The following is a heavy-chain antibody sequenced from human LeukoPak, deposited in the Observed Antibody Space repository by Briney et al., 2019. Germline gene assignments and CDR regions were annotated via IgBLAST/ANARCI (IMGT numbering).Heavy chain of an antibody. Sequence: ASVKVSCKASGYTFTSYAMHWVRQAPGQRLEWMGWINAGNGNTKYSQKFQGRVTITRDTSASTAYMELSSLRSEDTAVYYCARVSGDTAMVTYDYWGQGTLVTVSS. CDR1: GYTFTSYA. CDR2: INAGNGNT. D-gene: IGHD5-18*01. V-gene: IGHV1-3*01. CDR3: ARVSGDTAMVTYDY. J-gene: IGHJ4*02.